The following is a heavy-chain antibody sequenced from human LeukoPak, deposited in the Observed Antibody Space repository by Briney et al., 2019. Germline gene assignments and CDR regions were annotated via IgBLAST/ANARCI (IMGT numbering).Heavy chain of an antibody. V-gene: IGHV4-34*01. Sequence: SETLSLTCAVYGGSFSGYYWSWIRQPPGKGLEWIGEINHSGSTNYNPSLKSRVTISVDTSKNQFSLKLSSVTAADTAVFYCARVGQRDFWSGYSNWFDPWGQGTLVTVSS. CDR3: ARVGQRDFWSGYSNWFDP. J-gene: IGHJ5*02. CDR2: INHSGST. D-gene: IGHD3-3*01. CDR1: GGSFSGYY.